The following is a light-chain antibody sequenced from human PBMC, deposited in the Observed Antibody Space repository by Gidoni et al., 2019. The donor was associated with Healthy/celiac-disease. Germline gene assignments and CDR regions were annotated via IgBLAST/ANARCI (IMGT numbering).Light chain of an antibody. J-gene: IGKJ2*01. V-gene: IGKV3-11*01. Sequence: EIVLTQSPAHLSLSPGERATLSCRASQSVSSYLAWYQQKPGQAPRLLIYDASNRATGIPARFSGSGSGTDFTLTISSLEPEDCEVYYCQQRSNWPPMYTFGQXTKLEIK. CDR3: QQRSNWPPMYT. CDR2: DAS. CDR1: QSVSSY.